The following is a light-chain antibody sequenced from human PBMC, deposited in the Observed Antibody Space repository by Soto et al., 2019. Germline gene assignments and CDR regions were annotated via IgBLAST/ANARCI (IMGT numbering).Light chain of an antibody. Sequence: QSALTQPASVSGSPGQSITISCTGTSSEIGDYNYVSWYQQYPGKVPKLVIYDVSHRPSGVSNRFSGSKSGNTASLTISGLQAEDEADYYCSSSTTTTSLVVFGGGTKLTVL. CDR1: SSEIGDYNY. CDR2: DVS. J-gene: IGLJ3*02. CDR3: SSSTTTTSLVV. V-gene: IGLV2-14*01.